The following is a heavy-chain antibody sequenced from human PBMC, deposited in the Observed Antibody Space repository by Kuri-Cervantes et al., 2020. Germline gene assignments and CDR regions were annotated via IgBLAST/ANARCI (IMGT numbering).Heavy chain of an antibody. CDR2: ISSSSSYI. Sequence: GGSLRLSCAASGFTFSNAWMSWVRQAPGKGLEWVSSISSSSSYIYYADSVKGRFTISRDNAKNSLYLQMNSLRAEDTAVYYCARDSGLEFSVKQQLEYYFAYWGQGTLVTVSS. D-gene: IGHD6-13*01. CDR3: ARDSGLEFSVKQQLEYYFAY. CDR1: GFTFSNAW. J-gene: IGHJ4*02. V-gene: IGHV3-21*01.